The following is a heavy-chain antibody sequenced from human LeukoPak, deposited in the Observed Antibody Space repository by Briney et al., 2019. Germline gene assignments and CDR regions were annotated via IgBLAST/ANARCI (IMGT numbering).Heavy chain of an antibody. D-gene: IGHD3-10*01. CDR3: AKTMVRGVAPYPDDY. J-gene: IGHJ4*02. CDR1: GFTFSSYS. CDR2: ISSSSTTI. V-gene: IGHV3-48*01. Sequence: GGSLRLSCAASGFTFSSYSMMWVRQAPGKGLEWVSYISSSSTTIHYADSVKGRFTISRDNAKNSVYLQMNSLRAEDTAVYYCAKTMVRGVAPYPDDYWGQGTLVTVSS.